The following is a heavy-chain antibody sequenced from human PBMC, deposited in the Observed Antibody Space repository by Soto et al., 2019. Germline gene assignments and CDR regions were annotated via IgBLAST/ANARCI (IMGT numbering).Heavy chain of an antibody. D-gene: IGHD2-2*02. CDR2: IVVGSGNT. V-gene: IGHV1-58*02. CDR3: AADPFNGGYTWTPNWFDP. Sequence: EASVKVSCKASGFTFTSSAMQWVRQARGQRLEWIGWIVVGSGNTNYAQKFQERVTITRDMSTSTAYMELSSLRSEDTAVYYCAADPFNGGYTWTPNWFDPWGQGTLVTVSS. J-gene: IGHJ5*02. CDR1: GFTFTSSA.